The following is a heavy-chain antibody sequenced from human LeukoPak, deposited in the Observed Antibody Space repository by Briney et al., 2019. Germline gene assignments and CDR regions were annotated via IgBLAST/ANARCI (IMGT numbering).Heavy chain of an antibody. CDR2: ISWNSGRI. CDR1: GFTFDDYA. CDR3: AKDTAMVTWDAFDI. D-gene: IGHD5-18*01. J-gene: IGHJ3*02. V-gene: IGHV3-9*01. Sequence: SVRLSCAASGFTFDDYAMHWVRQARGRGLEWVSVISWNSGRIGYADSVKGRVNISRDNAKNSLYLQMNSLRAEDTALYYCAKDTAMVTWDAFDIWGQGTMVTVSS.